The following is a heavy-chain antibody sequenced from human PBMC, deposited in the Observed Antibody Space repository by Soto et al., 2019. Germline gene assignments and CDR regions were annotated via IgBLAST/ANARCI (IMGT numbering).Heavy chain of an antibody. J-gene: IGHJ4*02. CDR3: ASLDTARIQIAGY. Sequence: GASVKVSCTASGGTFRNYPINWVRQAPGQGLEWMGSIFPLTDIPDYAQNFQARLTISADKSTSTAYMELSSLTSDDTAIYYCASLDTARIQIAGYWGQGIQVTVSS. CDR2: IFPLTDIP. CDR1: GGTFRNYP. V-gene: IGHV1-69*02. D-gene: IGHD5-18*01.